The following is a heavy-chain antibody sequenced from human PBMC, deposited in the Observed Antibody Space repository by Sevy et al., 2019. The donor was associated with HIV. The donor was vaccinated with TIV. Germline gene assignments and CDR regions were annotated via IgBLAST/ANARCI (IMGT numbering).Heavy chain of an antibody. D-gene: IGHD2-8*01. CDR3: AREGCTKPHDY. CDR1: GFTFSKYS. CDR2: LSFGCGEI. J-gene: IGHJ4*02. V-gene: IGHV3-23*01. Sequence: GCSLRLSCAASGFTFSKYSMSWVRQPPGKGLEWVSTLSFGCGEINYADSVKGRFTISRDNSESSVYLQMNNLRPEDTAVYYCAREGCTKPHDYWGQGTLVTVSS.